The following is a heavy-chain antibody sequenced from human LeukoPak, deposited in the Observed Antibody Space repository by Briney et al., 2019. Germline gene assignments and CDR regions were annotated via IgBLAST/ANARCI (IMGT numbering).Heavy chain of an antibody. Sequence: GGSLRLSCAASGFTVSSNCMSWVRQAPGKGLEWVSAIYSGGSTYYADSVKGRFTISRDNSKNTLYLQMNSLRAEDTAVYYCARMYYYDSSGYVTDYWGQGTLVTVSS. J-gene: IGHJ4*02. V-gene: IGHV3-53*01. D-gene: IGHD3-22*01. CDR1: GFTVSSNC. CDR3: ARMYYYDSSGYVTDY. CDR2: IYSGGST.